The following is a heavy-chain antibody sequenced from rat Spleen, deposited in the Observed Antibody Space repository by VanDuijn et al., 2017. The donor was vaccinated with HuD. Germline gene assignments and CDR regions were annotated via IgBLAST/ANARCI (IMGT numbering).Heavy chain of an antibody. V-gene: IGHV2-32*01. CDR1: GFSLTRNH. J-gene: IGHJ2*01. Sequence: QVQLRESGPGLVQSSQTLSLTCTVSGFSLTRNHVHWVRQPPGKGLEWMGIMWNDGDTSYNSALKSRLRISRDTSKSQVFLKMSSLQTEDTATYYCARENYWGQGVMVTVSS. CDR2: MWNDGDT. CDR3: ARENY.